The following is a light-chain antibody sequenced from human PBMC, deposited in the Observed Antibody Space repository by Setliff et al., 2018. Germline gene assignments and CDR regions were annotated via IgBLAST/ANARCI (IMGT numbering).Light chain of an antibody. CDR1: SSNIGSNT. J-gene: IGLJ1*01. CDR3: AAWDAKLSAYV. Sequence: QSALTQPPSASGTPGQRVTISCSGGSSNIGSNTVNWYQQLPGTAPKLLMHSNNQRPSGVPDRFSGSKSGTSASLAISGLQSEDEADYYRAAWDAKLSAYVFGIGTKVNVL. V-gene: IGLV1-44*01. CDR2: SNN.